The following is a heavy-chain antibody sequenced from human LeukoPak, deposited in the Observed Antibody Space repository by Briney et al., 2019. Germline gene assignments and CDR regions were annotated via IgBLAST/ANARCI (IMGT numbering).Heavy chain of an antibody. J-gene: IGHJ4*02. V-gene: IGHV1-3*01. CDR1: GYTFTSYA. Sequence: ASVKVSCKASGYTFTSYAMHWVRQAPGQRLEWMGWINAGNGNTKYSQKFQGRVTITADESTSTAYMELSSLRSEDTAVYYCASEGSSSSENYWGQGTLVTVSS. CDR2: INAGNGNT. CDR3: ASEGSSSSENY. D-gene: IGHD6-6*01.